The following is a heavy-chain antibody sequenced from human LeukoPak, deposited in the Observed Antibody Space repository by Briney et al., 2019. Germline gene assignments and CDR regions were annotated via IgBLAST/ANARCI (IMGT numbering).Heavy chain of an antibody. CDR2: INHSGST. CDR3: AWNGYISGYYDYYYYYIDV. D-gene: IGHD3-22*01. J-gene: IGHJ6*03. Sequence: SETLSLTCAVYGGSFSGYYWSWIRQPPAKGLEWIGEINHSGSTNYNPSLKSRVTISVDTSKNQFSLKLSSVTAADTAVYYCAWNGYISGYYDYYYYYIDVWGKGTTVTVSS. V-gene: IGHV4-34*01. CDR1: GGSFSGYY.